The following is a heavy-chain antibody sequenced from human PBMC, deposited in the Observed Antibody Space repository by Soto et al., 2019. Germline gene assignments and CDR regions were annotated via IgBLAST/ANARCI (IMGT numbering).Heavy chain of an antibody. V-gene: IGHV4-59*08. CDR2: IYYSGST. CDR1: GGSISSYY. D-gene: IGHD3-22*01. Sequence: SETLSLTCTVSGGSISSYYWSWIRQPPGKGLEWIGYIYYSGSTNYNPSLKSRVTISVDTSKNQFSLKLSSVTAADTAVYYCASVHYYDSSGYYYFQHWGQGTLVTVSS. J-gene: IGHJ1*01. CDR3: ASVHYYDSSGYYYFQH.